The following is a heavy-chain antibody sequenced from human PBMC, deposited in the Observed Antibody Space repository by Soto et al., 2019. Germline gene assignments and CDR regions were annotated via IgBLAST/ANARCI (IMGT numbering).Heavy chain of an antibody. D-gene: IGHD3-22*01. V-gene: IGHV4-31*03. J-gene: IGHJ5*02. CDR1: GGSISSGGYY. CDR2: INHSGST. CDR3: ARCHSSGYYWRNPALRFDP. Sequence: SETLSLTCTVSGGSISSGGYYWSWIRQHPGKGLEWIGEINHSGSTNYNPSLKSRVTISVDTSKNQFSLKLSSVTAADTAVYYCARCHSSGYYWRNPALRFDPWGQGTLVTVSS.